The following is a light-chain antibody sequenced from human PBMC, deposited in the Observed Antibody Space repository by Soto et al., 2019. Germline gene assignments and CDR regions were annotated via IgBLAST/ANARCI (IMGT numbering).Light chain of an antibody. J-gene: IGLJ3*02. CDR3: CSYAGGNLWV. V-gene: IGLV1-40*01. Sequence: QSVLTQPPSVTGAPGQRVTISCTGSHSDIGAGYGVHWYQQFPHSAPKLIIYEDNKRPSGVSSRFSGSKSGNTASLTIAGLQAGDEADYYCCSYAGGNLWVFGGGTKLTVL. CDR2: EDN. CDR1: HSDIGAGYG.